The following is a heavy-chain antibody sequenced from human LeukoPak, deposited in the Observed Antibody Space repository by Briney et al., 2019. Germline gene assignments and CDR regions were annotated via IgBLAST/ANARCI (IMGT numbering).Heavy chain of an antibody. CDR3: AGNRGRIDY. V-gene: IGHV4-59*08. J-gene: IGHJ4*02. Sequence: SETLSLTCTVSGGSISNYYWSWIRQPPGKGLEWIGYIYYNGNTNYNPSLKSRVTISVDTSKNQFSLKLSSVTAADTAVYYCAGNRGRIDYWGQGTLVTVSS. CDR1: GGSISNYY. CDR2: IYYNGNT.